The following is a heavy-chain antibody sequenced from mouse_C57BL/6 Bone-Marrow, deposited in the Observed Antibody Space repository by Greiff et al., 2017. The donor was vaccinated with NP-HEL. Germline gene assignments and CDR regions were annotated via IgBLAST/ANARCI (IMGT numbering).Heavy chain of an antibody. V-gene: IGHV5-6*01. CDR2: ISSGGSYT. J-gene: IGHJ3*01. CDR3: ARHYYGSRQAWFAY. D-gene: IGHD1-1*01. Sequence: EVKLVESGGDLVKPGGSLKLSCAASGFTFSSYGMSWVRQTPDKRLEWVATISSGGSYTYYPHSVKGRFTISRDNAKNTLYLQMSSLKSEDTAMYYCARHYYGSRQAWFAYWGQGTLVTVSA. CDR1: GFTFSSYG.